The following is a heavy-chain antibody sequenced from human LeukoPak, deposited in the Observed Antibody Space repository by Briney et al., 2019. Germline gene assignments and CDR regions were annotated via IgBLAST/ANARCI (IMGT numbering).Heavy chain of an antibody. CDR3: ARVDIVATNYFDY. CDR1: GGSISSGGYS. D-gene: IGHD5-12*01. Sequence: PSETLSLTCAVSGGSISSGGYSWSWIRQPPGKGLEWIGYIYRSGSTYYNPSLKSRVTISVDRSKNQFSLKLSSVTAADTAVYYCARVDIVATNYFDYWGQGTLVTVSS. J-gene: IGHJ4*02. V-gene: IGHV4-30-2*01. CDR2: IYRSGST.